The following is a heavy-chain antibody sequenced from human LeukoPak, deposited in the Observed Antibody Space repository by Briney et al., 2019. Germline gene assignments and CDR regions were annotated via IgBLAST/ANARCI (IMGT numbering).Heavy chain of an antibody. Sequence: PSETLSLTCTVSGGSISSYYWSWIRQPPGKGLEWIGFISYSGSTNYNPSLKSRVTMSVDTSKKQFSLKLSSVTAADTAIYYCGFHSSSWYEGSWGQGTLVTVSS. D-gene: IGHD6-13*01. CDR2: ISYSGST. CDR3: GFHSSSWYEGS. V-gene: IGHV4-59*01. J-gene: IGHJ5*02. CDR1: GGSISSYY.